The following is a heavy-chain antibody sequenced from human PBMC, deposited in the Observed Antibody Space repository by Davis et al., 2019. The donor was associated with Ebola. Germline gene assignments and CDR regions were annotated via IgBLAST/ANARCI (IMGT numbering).Heavy chain of an antibody. CDR2: IKSTTDGGTT. CDR3: TTGGCSRTSCYFPFDY. D-gene: IGHD2-2*01. CDR1: GFTFTNAW. V-gene: IGHV3-15*07. J-gene: IGHJ4*02. Sequence: GESLKISCAASGFTFTNAWMNWVRQAPGKGLEWVGRIKSTTDGGTTDYAAPVKGRFTISRDDSKNTLYLQMNSLKTEDTAVYHCTTGGCSRTSCYFPFDYWGQGTLVTVSS.